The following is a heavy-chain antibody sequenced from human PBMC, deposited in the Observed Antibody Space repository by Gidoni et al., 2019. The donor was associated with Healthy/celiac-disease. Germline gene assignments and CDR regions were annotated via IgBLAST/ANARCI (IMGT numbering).Heavy chain of an antibody. CDR1: GGSISSSSYY. CDR3: ARPYGREDAFDI. D-gene: IGHD3-10*01. J-gene: IGHJ3*02. Sequence: QLQLQASGPGLVKPSETLSLTCTVSGGSISSSSYYWGWIRQPPGKGLEWIGSIYYSGSTYYNPSLKSRVTISVDTSKNQFSLKLSSVTAADTAVYYCARPYGREDAFDIWGQGTMVTVSS. V-gene: IGHV4-39*01. CDR2: IYYSGST.